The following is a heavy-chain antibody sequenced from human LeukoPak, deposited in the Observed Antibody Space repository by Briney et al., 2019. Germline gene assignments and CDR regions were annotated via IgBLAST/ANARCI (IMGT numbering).Heavy chain of an antibody. CDR3: ARDYYDSSGYFIY. CDR2: IIPILGIA. D-gene: IGHD3-22*01. J-gene: IGHJ4*02. CDR1: GGTFSSYA. Sequence: SVKVSCKASGGTFSSYAISWVRQAPGQGLEWMGRIIPILGIANYAQKFQGRVTITADKSTSTAYMELSSPRSEDTAVYYCARDYYDSSGYFIYWGQGTLVTVSS. V-gene: IGHV1-69*04.